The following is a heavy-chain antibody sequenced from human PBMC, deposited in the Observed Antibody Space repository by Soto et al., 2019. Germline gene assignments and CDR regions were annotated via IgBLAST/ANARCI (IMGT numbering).Heavy chain of an antibody. D-gene: IGHD3-16*01. CDR2: IFPGDSDT. J-gene: IGHJ4*02. Sequence: PGESLKISCKAIGYTFTNYWIGWVRQTPGKGLEWMGIIFPGDSDTRHNPSFEGQVTVSADESISTAYLQWNTLKASDTAMYYCARHNFGALTHFDFWGQGTLVTVSS. CDR3: ARHNFGALTHFDF. CDR1: GYTFTNYW. V-gene: IGHV5-51*01.